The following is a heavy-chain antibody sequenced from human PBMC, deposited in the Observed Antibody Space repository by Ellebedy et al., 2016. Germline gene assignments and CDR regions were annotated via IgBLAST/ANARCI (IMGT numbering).Heavy chain of an antibody. CDR2: ISSSSTYI. J-gene: IGHJ4*02. CDR1: GFTFSFYS. Sequence: GGSLRLSCAASGFTFSFYSMNWVRQAPGKGLEWVSSISSSSTYISYADSVKGRFTISRDNAKNSLYLQMNSLRPEDTAVYYCARNSADIVATTLDYWGQGTLVTVSS. D-gene: IGHD5-12*01. V-gene: IGHV3-21*01. CDR3: ARNSADIVATTLDY.